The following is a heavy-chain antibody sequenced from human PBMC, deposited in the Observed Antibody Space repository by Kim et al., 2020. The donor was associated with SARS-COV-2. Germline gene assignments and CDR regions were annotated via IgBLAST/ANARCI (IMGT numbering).Heavy chain of an antibody. CDR3: ARGQLVTAWFDP. V-gene: IGHV3-53*01. J-gene: IGHJ5*02. Sequence: SGKGRFTISRDTSKNTLYLQMNSLRVEETAVYYCARGQLVTAWFDPWGQGTLVTVSS. D-gene: IGHD6-13*01.